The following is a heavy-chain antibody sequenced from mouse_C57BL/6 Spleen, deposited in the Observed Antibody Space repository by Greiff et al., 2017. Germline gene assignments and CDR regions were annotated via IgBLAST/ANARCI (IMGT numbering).Heavy chain of an antibody. D-gene: IGHD1-1*01. V-gene: IGHV1-22*01. Sequence: VQLKESGPELVKPGASVKMSCKASGYTFTDYNMHWVKQSHGKSLEWIGYINPNNGGTSYNQKFKGKATLTVNKSSSTAYMELRSLTSEDSAVYYCARKYYGSSYPYYFDYWGQGTTLTVSS. CDR3: ARKYYGSSYPYYFDY. CDR2: INPNNGGT. J-gene: IGHJ2*01. CDR1: GYTFTDYN.